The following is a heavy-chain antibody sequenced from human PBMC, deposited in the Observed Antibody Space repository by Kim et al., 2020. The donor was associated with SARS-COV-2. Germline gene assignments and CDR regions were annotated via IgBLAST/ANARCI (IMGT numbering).Heavy chain of an antibody. J-gene: IGHJ4*02. CDR3: ARVGVGAYCGGDCDGGFDY. Sequence: GGSLRLSCAASGFTFSSYAMHWVRQAPGKGLEYVSAISSNGGSTYYANSVKGRFTISRDNSKNTLYLQMGSLRAEDMAVYYCARVGVGAYCGGDCDGGFDYWGQGTLVTVSS. CDR2: ISSNGGST. V-gene: IGHV3-64*01. D-gene: IGHD2-21*02. CDR1: GFTFSSYA.